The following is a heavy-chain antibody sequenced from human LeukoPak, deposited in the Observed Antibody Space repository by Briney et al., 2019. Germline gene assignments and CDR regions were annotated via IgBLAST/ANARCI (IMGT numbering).Heavy chain of an antibody. V-gene: IGHV4-31*03. Sequence: SETLSLTCTVSGGSISSGGYYWSGIRQHPGKGLEWIGYIYYSGSTYYNPSLKSRVTISVDTSKNQFSLKLSSVTAADTAVYYCARGITISDDNWFDPWGQGTLVTVSS. CDR1: GGSISSGGYY. D-gene: IGHD3-3*01. CDR3: ARGITISDDNWFDP. J-gene: IGHJ5*02. CDR2: IYYSGST.